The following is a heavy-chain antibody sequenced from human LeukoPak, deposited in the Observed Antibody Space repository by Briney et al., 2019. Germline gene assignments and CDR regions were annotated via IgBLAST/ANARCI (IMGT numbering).Heavy chain of an antibody. Sequence: ASVKVSCKASGYTLTGHYMLCVRQAPGQGLEWMGWINSDSGGTKYAQKFQGSVIMTKVTSISTAYMELSRLKSDDTAVYYCARGRVQSWSHAFDFWVQATTVTVSS. CDR2: INSDSGGT. CDR3: ARGRVQSWSHAFDF. V-gene: IGHV1-2*02. J-gene: IGHJ3*01. CDR1: GYTLTGHY. D-gene: IGHD1-1*01.